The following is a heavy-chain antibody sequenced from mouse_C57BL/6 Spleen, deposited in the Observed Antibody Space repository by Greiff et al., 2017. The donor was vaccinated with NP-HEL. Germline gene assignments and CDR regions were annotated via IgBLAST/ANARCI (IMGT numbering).Heavy chain of an antibody. V-gene: IGHV5-6*01. CDR1: GFTFSSSG. CDR2: ISSGGSYT. Sequence: EVKLMESGGDLVKPGGSLKLSCAASGFTFSSSGMSWVRQTPDKRLEWVATISSGGSYTYYPDSVKGRFTISRDNAKNTLYLQRSRLKSEDTAMYYCARNRENYGYDEGDYAMDYWGKGTSVTVSS. J-gene: IGHJ4*01. D-gene: IGHD2-2*01. CDR3: ARNRENYGYDEGDYAMDY.